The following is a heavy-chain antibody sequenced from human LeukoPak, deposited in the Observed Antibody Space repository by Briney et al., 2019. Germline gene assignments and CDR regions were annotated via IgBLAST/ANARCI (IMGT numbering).Heavy chain of an antibody. J-gene: IGHJ4*02. CDR1: GGSLRSAY. CDR2: SGST. Sequence: SETLSLTCNVSGGSLRSAYWSWIRQPPGKGLEYSGSTDYSPFLRSRVTISVDTSKNQFSLKLSSVTAADTAVYYCARHLNYYDSGSYSDYWGQGTLVTVSS. V-gene: IGHV4-59*08. D-gene: IGHD3-10*01. CDR3: ARHLNYYDSGSYSDY.